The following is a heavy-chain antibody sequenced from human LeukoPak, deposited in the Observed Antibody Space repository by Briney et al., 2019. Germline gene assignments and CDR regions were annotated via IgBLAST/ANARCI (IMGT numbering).Heavy chain of an antibody. Sequence: GRSLRLSCAASGFTFSSYGMHWVRQAPGKGLEWVAVISYDGSNKYYADSVKGRFTISRDNSKSTLYLQTNSRRAEGTAVYYSMTTYYYGMDVWVQGTTVGVPS. CDR3: MTTYYYGMDV. J-gene: IGHJ6*02. CDR2: ISYDGSNK. CDR1: GFTFSSYG. D-gene: IGHD4-17*01. V-gene: IGHV3-30*03.